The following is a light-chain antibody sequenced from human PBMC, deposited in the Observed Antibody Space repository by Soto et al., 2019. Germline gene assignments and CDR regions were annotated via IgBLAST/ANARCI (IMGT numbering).Light chain of an antibody. CDR3: QQYGRSQT. Sequence: IVLTQSPDTLSLSPGEIATLSFRASQRVRSDSLAWYQQQPGQAPRLLIYSTSNRATGIPDRFSGSGSGTDFTLTIRRLEPEDFALYYCQQYGRSQTFGQGTRLEI. CDR2: STS. J-gene: IGKJ5*01. CDR1: QRVRSDS. V-gene: IGKV3-20*01.